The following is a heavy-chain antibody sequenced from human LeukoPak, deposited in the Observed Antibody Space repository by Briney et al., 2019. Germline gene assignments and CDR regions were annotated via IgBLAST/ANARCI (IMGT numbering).Heavy chain of an antibody. CDR2: INPNNGGT. CDR3: ARDSHSSGWYVPDY. V-gene: IGHV1-2*02. CDR1: GYTFTGYY. J-gene: IGHJ4*02. D-gene: IGHD6-19*01. Sequence: ASVKVSCKASGYTFTGYYMHWVRQAPGQGLEWMGWINPNNGGTDYAQKFQGRVTTTRDTSISTAYMELSRLRSDDTAVYYCARDSHSSGWYVPDYWGQGTLVTVSS.